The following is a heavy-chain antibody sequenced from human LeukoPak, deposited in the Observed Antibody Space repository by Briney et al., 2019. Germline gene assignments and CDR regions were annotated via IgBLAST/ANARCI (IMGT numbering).Heavy chain of an antibody. CDR3: ARDQGLGGRQQLVRSYFDY. D-gene: IGHD6-13*01. J-gene: IGHJ4*02. V-gene: IGHV1-8*03. Sequence: ASVKVSCKASGYTFTTLDINWVRQATGQGLEWMGWINPNSGNRGYAQKFQGRVTITRDTSISTAYMELSSLRSEDTAVYYCARDQGLGGRQQLVRSYFDYWGQGTLVTVSS. CDR1: GYTFTTLD. CDR2: INPNSGNR.